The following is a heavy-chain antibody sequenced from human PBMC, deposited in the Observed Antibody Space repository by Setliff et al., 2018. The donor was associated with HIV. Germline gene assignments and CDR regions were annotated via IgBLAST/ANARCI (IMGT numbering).Heavy chain of an antibody. J-gene: IGHJ4*02. CDR2: ILYSGNS. D-gene: IGHD4-17*01. Sequence: TSETLSLTCTVSGGSISSGDFSWSWVRQLPGEGLEWIGYILYSGNSYYKTSLKSRVTISLPTPENQFSLKLGSVTAADTSVYYCARGGFYGDLYFDSWGQGTLVTVSS. CDR3: ARGGFYGDLYFDS. V-gene: IGHV4-31*03. CDR1: GGSISSGDFS.